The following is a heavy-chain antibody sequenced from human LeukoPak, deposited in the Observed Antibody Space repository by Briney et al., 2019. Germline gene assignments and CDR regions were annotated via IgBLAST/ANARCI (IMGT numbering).Heavy chain of an antibody. CDR2: FDPEDGET. CDR1: GYTLTELS. J-gene: IGHJ4*02. V-gene: IGHV1-24*01. CDR3: ATRSRVAYDYVWGSYRWGFDY. D-gene: IGHD3-16*02. Sequence: ASAKVSCKVSGYTLTELSMHWVRQAPGKGLEWMGGFDPEDGETIYAQKFQGRVTMTEDTSTDTAYMELSSLRSEDTAVYYCATRSRVAYDYVWGSYRWGFDYWGQGTLVTVSS.